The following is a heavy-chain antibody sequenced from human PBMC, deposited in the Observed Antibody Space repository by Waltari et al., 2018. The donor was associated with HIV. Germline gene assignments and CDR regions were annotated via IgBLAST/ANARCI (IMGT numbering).Heavy chain of an antibody. CDR1: GGPVINSDYY. V-gene: IGHV4-39*01. CDR2: IYYTGTT. Sequence: QLQLQQSGPGLVKPSETLSLTCTVSGGPVINSDYYWDFIRQSPRKGLEWIGNIYYTGTTFYNPSLKSRVTMSADLSKNQFSLRLRSVTAADTAIYYCARRPRMAGFYLYYGMDVWGQGTTVTVSS. CDR3: ARRPRMAGFYLYYGMDV. J-gene: IGHJ6*02. D-gene: IGHD2-8*01.